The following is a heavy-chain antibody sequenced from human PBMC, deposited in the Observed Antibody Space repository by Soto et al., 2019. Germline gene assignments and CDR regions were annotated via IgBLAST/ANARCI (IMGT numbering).Heavy chain of an antibody. V-gene: IGHV3-66*01. Sequence: EVQLVESGGGLVQPGGSLRLSCAASGFTVRSNYMSWVRQAPGKGLEWGSVIYSGGSTYYADSVKGRFTISRDNSKNTLYLQMNSLRAEDTAVYYCARDGLRYFDVLRNYYYGMDVWGQGTTVTVSS. D-gene: IGHD3-9*01. CDR2: IYSGGST. J-gene: IGHJ6*02. CDR1: GFTVRSNY. CDR3: ARDGLRYFDVLRNYYYGMDV.